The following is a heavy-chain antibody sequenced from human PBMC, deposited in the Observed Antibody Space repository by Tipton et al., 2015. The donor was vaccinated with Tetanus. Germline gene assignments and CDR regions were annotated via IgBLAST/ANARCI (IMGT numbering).Heavy chain of an antibody. CDR2: IYSSGST. V-gene: IGHV4-59*01. CDR3: ARGTGDY. CDR1: GGSISSYY. D-gene: IGHD1-14*01. Sequence: LRLSCTVSGGSISSYYWSWIRQPPGKGLEWIGYIYSSGSTNYNPSLKSRVTISVDTSKNQFSLKLSSVTAADTAVYYCARGTGDYWGQGTLVTVSS. J-gene: IGHJ4*02.